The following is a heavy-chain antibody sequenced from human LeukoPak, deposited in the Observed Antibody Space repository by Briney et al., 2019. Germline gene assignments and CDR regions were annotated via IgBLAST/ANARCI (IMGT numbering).Heavy chain of an antibody. CDR3: TRRCYDNNGYFFDY. D-gene: IGHD3-22*01. V-gene: IGHV3-15*07. J-gene: IGHJ4*02. CDR1: GFTFSNAW. CDR2: IKSKTDGGTT. Sequence: GGSLRLSCAASGFTFSNAWMNWVRQAPGKGLEWVSRIKSKTDGGTTDYAAPVKGRFTISRDDSKNTLYLQMNSLKTEDTAVYYCTRRCYDNNGYFFDYWGQGTLVTISS.